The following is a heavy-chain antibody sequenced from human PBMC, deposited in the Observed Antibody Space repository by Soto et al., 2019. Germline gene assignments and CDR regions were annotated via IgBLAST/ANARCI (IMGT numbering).Heavy chain of an antibody. CDR3: TTDGRPY. V-gene: IGHV3-15*07. CDR1: GFTFSNAW. CDR2: IKSKRDGGTI. J-gene: IGHJ4*02. Sequence: EVQLVESGGGLVKPGGSLRLSCAASGFTFSNAWMIWVRQAPGKGQEWVGRIKSKRDGGTIDYAAPVKGRFTSSRDDSKNTLHLQMNSLKTADTAVYYCTTDGRPYWGQGTLVTVSS.